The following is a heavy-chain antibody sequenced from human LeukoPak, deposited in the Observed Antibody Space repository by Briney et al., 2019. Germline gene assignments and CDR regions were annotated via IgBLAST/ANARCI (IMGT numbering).Heavy chain of an antibody. V-gene: IGHV3-30-3*01. CDR2: ISYDGSNK. CDR3: ARDFYSIAVAGYFDL. Sequence: PGGSLRLSCAASGFTFSSYAMSWVRQAPGKGLEWVAVISYDGSNKYYADSVKGRFTISRDNSKNTLYLQMNSLRAEDTAVYYCARDFYSIAVAGYFDLWGRGTLVTVSS. D-gene: IGHD6-19*01. CDR1: GFTFSSYA. J-gene: IGHJ2*01.